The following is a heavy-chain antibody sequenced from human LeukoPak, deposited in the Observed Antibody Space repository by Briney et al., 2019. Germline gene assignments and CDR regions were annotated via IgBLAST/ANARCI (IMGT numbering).Heavy chain of an antibody. CDR2: IYYSGST. V-gene: IGHV4-39*07. J-gene: IGHJ4*02. CDR1: GGSISSSSYY. D-gene: IGHD6-6*01. Sequence: PSETLSLTCTVSGGSISSSSYYWGWIRQPPGKGLEWIGSIYYSGSTYYNPSLKSRVTISVDTSKNQFSLKLSSVTAADTAVYYCARDVRIAARYFDYWGQGTLVTVSS. CDR3: ARDVRIAARYFDY.